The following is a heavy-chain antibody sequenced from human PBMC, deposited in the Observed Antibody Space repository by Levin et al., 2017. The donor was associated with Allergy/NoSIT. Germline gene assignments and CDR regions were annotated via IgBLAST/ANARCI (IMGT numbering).Heavy chain of an antibody. CDR3: ARGRELPNDAFDI. CDR2: IWYDGSNK. Sequence: SCAASGFTFSSYGMHWVRQAPGKGLEWVAVIWYDGSNKYYADSVKGRFTISRDNSKNTLYLQMNSLRAEDTAVYYCARGRELPNDAFDIWGQGTMVTVSS. D-gene: IGHD1-26*01. V-gene: IGHV3-33*01. J-gene: IGHJ3*02. CDR1: GFTFSSYG.